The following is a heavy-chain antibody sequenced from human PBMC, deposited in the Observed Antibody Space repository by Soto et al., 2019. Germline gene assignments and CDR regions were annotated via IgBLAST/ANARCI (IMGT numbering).Heavy chain of an antibody. Sequence: SETLSLTCAVSGASVSSGNQYWSWIRQPPGKRLEWIGFIYNSVITNYSPSLKSRVSISADTSRNQFSLKMSSVTAADTAVYYCARGWDANSWGQGALVTVSS. CDR3: ARGWDANS. J-gene: IGHJ4*02. CDR1: GASVSSGNQY. D-gene: IGHD6-19*01. V-gene: IGHV4-61*01. CDR2: IYNSVIT.